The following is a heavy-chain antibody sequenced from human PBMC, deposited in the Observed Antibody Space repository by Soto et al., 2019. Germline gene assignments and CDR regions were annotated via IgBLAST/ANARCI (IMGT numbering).Heavy chain of an antibody. CDR3: ARGPLEYVSSSTGSVLSIDY. Sequence: GASVKVSCKASGYTFTSYDINWVRQATGQGLEWMGWMNPNSGNTGYAQKFQGRVTMTRNTSTNTAYMDLSSLRSEDTAVYYCARGPLEYVSSSTGSVLSIDYWGQGTLVTVSS. D-gene: IGHD6-6*01. CDR1: GYTFTSYD. CDR2: MNPNSGNT. V-gene: IGHV1-8*01. J-gene: IGHJ4*02.